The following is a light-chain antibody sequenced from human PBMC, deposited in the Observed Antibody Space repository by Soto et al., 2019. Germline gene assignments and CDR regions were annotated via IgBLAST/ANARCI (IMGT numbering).Light chain of an antibody. J-gene: IGKJ5*01. V-gene: IGKV3-20*01. CDR1: QSVGSNY. CDR3: QQYGRSGT. CDR2: VAF. Sequence: KHSPGTVSLPAGESATXSCRASQSVGSNYLAWFQQKPFQSPSLLIYVAFKRATGIPDRFRRSGSGTDFTLTISRLETEDFAVYYWQQYGRSGTFGQG.